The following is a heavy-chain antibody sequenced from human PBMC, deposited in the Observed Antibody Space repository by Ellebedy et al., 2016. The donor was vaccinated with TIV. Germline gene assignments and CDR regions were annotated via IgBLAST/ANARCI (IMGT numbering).Heavy chain of an antibody. Sequence: ASVKVSCKASGGTFSSYAISWVRQAPGQGLEWMGWISAYNGNTNYAQKLQGRVTMTTDTSTSTAYMELRSLRSDDTAVYYCATQAVATLGDYWGQGTLVTVSS. D-gene: IGHD5-12*01. J-gene: IGHJ4*02. CDR2: ISAYNGNT. CDR1: GGTFSSYA. CDR3: ATQAVATLGDY. V-gene: IGHV1-18*01.